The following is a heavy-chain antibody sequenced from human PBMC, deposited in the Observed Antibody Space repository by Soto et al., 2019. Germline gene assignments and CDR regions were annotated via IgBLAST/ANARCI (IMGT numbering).Heavy chain of an antibody. CDR1: GGTFSSYT. V-gene: IGHV1-69*02. CDR2: LIPILGIA. CDR3: ARGGEIAATADY. Sequence: QVQLVQSGAEVKKPGSSVKVSCKASGGTFSSYTIIWVRQAPGQELEWMGGLIPILGIANYAQKFQGRVTITADKSTSTAYMELSSLRSEDTAVYYCARGGEIAATADYWGQGTLVTVSS. J-gene: IGHJ4*02. D-gene: IGHD6-13*01.